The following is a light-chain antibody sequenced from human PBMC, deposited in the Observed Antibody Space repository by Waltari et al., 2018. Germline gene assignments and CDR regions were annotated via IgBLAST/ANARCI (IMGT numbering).Light chain of an antibody. Sequence: QSALTQPASVSGSPGQSITISCTGPSSDVGGYNYVSWYQQHPGKAPKLMIYDVSNRPSGVSNRFSGSKSGNTASLTSSGLQAEDEADYYCSSYTSSSTLGVFGGGTKLTVL. V-gene: IGLV2-14*03. CDR2: DVS. CDR1: SSDVGGYNY. J-gene: IGLJ2*01. CDR3: SSYTSSSTLGV.